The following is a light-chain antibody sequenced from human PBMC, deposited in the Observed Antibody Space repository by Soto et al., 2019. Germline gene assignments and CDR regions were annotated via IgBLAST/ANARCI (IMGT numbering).Light chain of an antibody. CDR3: QQYNDWPPLT. J-gene: IGKJ4*01. V-gene: IGKV3-15*01. CDR1: QSVGVD. Sequence: EIVMTQSPATLSVSPGERATLSCRASQSVGVDLAWYRQKRGQAPRLLIYGASTRATGIAARFSGSGSGTEFTLTINGLQSEDFAIYSCQQYNDWPPLTFGGGTEVEVK. CDR2: GAS.